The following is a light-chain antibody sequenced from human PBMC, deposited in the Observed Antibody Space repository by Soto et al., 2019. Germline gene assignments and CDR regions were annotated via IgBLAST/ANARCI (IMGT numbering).Light chain of an antibody. Sequence: DIQLTQSPSSVSASVGDSVTITCRASQTVSSWLAWYQQRPGKAPKLLIYAASSLQGGVPSRFSGSGSGTYFTLSIRSLQPEDFATYYCQQASSFPSFGQGTRLEIK. V-gene: IGKV1-12*02. CDR1: QTVSSW. CDR3: QQASSFPS. CDR2: AAS. J-gene: IGKJ5*01.